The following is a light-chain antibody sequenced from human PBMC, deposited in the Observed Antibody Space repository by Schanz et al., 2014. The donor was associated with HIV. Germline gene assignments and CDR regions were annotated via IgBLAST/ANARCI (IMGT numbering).Light chain of an antibody. Sequence: QSALTQPASVSGSPGQSITISCTGTSSDVGADNSVSWYQQHPGRAPRLLVYDVTYRPSGVSNRFSGSKSGYTASLTISGLQAEDEADYYCCSYAGGSTLVFGGGTKLTVL. CDR2: DVT. CDR1: SSDVGADNS. J-gene: IGLJ3*02. V-gene: IGLV2-14*03. CDR3: CSYAGGSTLV.